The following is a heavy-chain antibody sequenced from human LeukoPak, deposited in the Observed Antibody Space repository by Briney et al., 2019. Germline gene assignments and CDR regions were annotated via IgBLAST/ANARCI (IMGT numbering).Heavy chain of an antibody. V-gene: IGHV3-66*01. CDR3: ARDRYYDSSGYYRRYSYYGMDV. D-gene: IGHD3-22*01. J-gene: IGHJ6*02. CDR1: GFTVSSNY. Sequence: PGGSLRLSCAASGFTVSSNYMSWVRQAPGKGLEWVSVIYSGGSTYYADSVKGRFTISRDNSKNTLYLQMNSLRAEDTAVYYCARDRYYDSSGYYRRYSYYGMDVWGQGTTVTVSS. CDR2: IYSGGST.